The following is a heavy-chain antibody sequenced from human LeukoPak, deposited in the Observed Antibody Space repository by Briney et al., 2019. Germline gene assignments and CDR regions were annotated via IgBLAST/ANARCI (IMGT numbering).Heavy chain of an antibody. V-gene: IGHV1-2*02. CDR3: ATQTPREHDILTGYLPTPFDY. Sequence: GASVKVSCKASGYTFTAYYMHWVRQAPELGLEWMGWINPNSGDTTYAQKFQGRVTLTRDTSITTAYMELSSVTAADTAVYYCATQTPREHDILTGYLPTPFDYWGQGTLVTVSS. J-gene: IGHJ4*02. D-gene: IGHD3-9*01. CDR1: GYTFTAYY. CDR2: INPNSGDT.